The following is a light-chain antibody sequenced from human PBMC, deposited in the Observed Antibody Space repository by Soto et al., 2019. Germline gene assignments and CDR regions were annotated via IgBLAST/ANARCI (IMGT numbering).Light chain of an antibody. V-gene: IGKV3-11*01. Sequence: ELALTTAALRLAREERTSLSSTSRQSVSSYLAWYQQKPGQAPRLLIYDASNRATGIPARFSGSGSGTDFTRTISSLEPEDFDVYYCQQDNNCFLLTFGGGTKVDIK. CDR2: DAS. J-gene: IGKJ4*01. CDR3: QQDNNCFLLT. CDR1: QSVSSY.